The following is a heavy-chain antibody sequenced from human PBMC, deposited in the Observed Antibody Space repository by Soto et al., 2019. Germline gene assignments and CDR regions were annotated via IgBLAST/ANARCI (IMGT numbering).Heavy chain of an antibody. CDR3: ARHVDLDY. Sequence: SETLSLTCTVAGGSISSSSYYWGWIRQPPGKGLEWIGSIYYSGSTYYNPSLKSRVTISVDTSRNQFSLKLSSVTAADTAVYYCARHVDLDYWGQRTLVTVSS. CDR1: GGSISSSSYY. V-gene: IGHV4-39*01. CDR2: IYYSGST. J-gene: IGHJ4*02.